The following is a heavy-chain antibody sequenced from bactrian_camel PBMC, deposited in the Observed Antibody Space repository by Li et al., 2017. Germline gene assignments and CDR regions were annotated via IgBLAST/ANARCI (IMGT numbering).Heavy chain of an antibody. J-gene: IGHJ4*01. V-gene: IGHV3S28*01. Sequence: GGSVQAGGSLTLTRVASGYTYNHYCMGWFRQVPGREREGVASRSADGRNTYYADSVLGRFTMSQDNAKKTIYLQMNSLKPEDTAMYYCSTNFPCRFGSSSWQSWGRGTQVTVSS. D-gene: IGHD6*01. CDR3: STNFPCRFGSSSWQS. CDR1: GYTYNHYC. CDR2: RSADGRNT.